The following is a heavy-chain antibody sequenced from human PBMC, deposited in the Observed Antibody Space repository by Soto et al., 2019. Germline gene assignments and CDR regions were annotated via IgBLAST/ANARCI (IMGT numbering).Heavy chain of an antibody. V-gene: IGHV3-21*01. CDR2: ISRSSSHI. CDR1: GFTFSSYS. D-gene: IGHD2-2*01. J-gene: IGHJ4*02. CDR3: ATRYCTSTNCYSCDY. Sequence: PGGPLRLSCAASGFTFSSYSLNWVRQAPGKGPEWVSSISRSSSHIFYADSVKGRLTISRENAKNSLYLQMNSLRAEDTAVYYCATRYCTSTNCYSCDYWGQGVLVTVSS.